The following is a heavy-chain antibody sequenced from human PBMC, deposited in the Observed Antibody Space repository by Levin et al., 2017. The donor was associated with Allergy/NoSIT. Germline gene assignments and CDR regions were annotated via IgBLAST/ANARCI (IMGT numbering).Heavy chain of an antibody. CDR2: ISGYNGNT. V-gene: IGHV1-18*01. D-gene: IGHD6-13*01. J-gene: IGHJ4*02. CDR3: ARGGAATGYHF. Sequence: GESLKISCKASGYTFTSYDISWVRQAPGQGLEWMGWISGYNGNTNYAQKVQGRVTMTTDTSTTTAYMELRSLRSDDTAVYYCARGGAATGYHFWGQGTLVTVSS. CDR1: GYTFTSYD.